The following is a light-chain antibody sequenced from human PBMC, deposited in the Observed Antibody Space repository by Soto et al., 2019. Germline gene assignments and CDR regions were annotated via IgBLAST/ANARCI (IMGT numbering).Light chain of an antibody. CDR2: EVS. CDR1: SSDVGGYNY. J-gene: IGLJ1*01. Sequence: QSALTQPASVSGSPGQSITISCTGTSSDVGGYNYVSWYQQHPGKAPKLMIYEVSNRPSGVSNRFSGSKSGNTASLTISGLQAEDEADYYCISYTGSSLQVFGTGTKLTVL. CDR3: ISYTGSSLQV. V-gene: IGLV2-14*01.